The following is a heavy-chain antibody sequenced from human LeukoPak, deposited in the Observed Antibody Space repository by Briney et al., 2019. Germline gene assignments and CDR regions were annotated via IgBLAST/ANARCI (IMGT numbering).Heavy chain of an antibody. Sequence: GGSLRLSCAASGFTSSYYWMTWVRQAPGKGLEWVAHIKQDGSEKYYVDSVKGRFTISRDNAKNSLYLQMNSLRAEDTAIYYRARDRGVYCSSGTCEAPYWGQGTLVTVSS. D-gene: IGHD2-15*01. V-gene: IGHV3-7*05. CDR3: ARDRGVYCSSGTCEAPY. CDR1: GFTSSYYW. CDR2: IKQDGSEK. J-gene: IGHJ4*02.